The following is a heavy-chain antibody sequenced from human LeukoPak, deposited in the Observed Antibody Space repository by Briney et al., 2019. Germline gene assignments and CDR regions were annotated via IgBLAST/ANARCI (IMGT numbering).Heavy chain of an antibody. Sequence: AGTQTLICTAAGGRVSSECNFRRWIRQPPRKGLEWIGYIYYSGSTNYDPSLKSRVTISVDTSKNQFSLKLSSVTAADTAVYYCARVSVAATERFDYWGQGTLVTVSS. D-gene: IGHD6-13*01. CDR2: IYYSGST. V-gene: IGHV4-61*01. J-gene: IGHJ4*02. CDR1: GGRVSSECNF. CDR3: ARVSVAATERFDY.